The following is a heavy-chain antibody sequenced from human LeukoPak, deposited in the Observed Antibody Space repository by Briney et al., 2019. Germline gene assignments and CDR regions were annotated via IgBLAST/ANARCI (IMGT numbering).Heavy chain of an antibody. Sequence: GGSLRLSCAASGFTFSSYWMHWVRHAPGKGLVWVSRINSDGSSTSYADSVKGRFTISRDNAKNTLYLQMNSLRAEDTAVYYCARDQRLLWFGESDEAYFDYWGQGTLVTVSS. V-gene: IGHV3-74*01. D-gene: IGHD3-10*01. CDR1: GFTFSSYW. CDR3: ARDQRLLWFGESDEAYFDY. J-gene: IGHJ4*02. CDR2: INSDGSST.